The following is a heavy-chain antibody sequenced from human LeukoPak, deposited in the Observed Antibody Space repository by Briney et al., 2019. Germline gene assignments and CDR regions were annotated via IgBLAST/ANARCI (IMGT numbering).Heavy chain of an antibody. CDR2: IRYDGSNK. CDR1: GFTFSSYG. Sequence: GPLRLSCAASGFTFSSYGMHWVRQAPGKGLEWVAFIRYDGSNKYYADSVKGRFTISRDNSKNTLYLQMNSLRAEDTAVYYCAKDGRGWPNYYFDYWGQGTLVTVSS. CDR3: AKDGRGWPNYYFDY. D-gene: IGHD6-19*01. J-gene: IGHJ4*02. V-gene: IGHV3-30*02.